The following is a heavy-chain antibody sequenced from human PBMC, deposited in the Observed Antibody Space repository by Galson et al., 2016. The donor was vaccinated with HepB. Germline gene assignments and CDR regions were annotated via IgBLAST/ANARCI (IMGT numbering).Heavy chain of an antibody. D-gene: IGHD6-19*01. J-gene: IGHJ2*01. CDR2: IYPGDSKT. CDR3: AGLSVAGTWYFDL. V-gene: IGHV5-51*01. Sequence: QSGAEVKKPGESLKISCKGSGYSFTTYRIGWVRQMPGKGLEWMGIIYPGDSKTRYSPSFQGQVTISADKSISTAYLQWSSLKASDTSMYYCAGLSVAGTWYFDLWGRGTLVTVAS. CDR1: GYSFTTYR.